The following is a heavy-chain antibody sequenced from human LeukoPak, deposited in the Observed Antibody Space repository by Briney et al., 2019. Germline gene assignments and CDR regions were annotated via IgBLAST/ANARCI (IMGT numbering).Heavy chain of an antibody. V-gene: IGHV3-23*01. D-gene: IGHD6-13*01. J-gene: IGHJ4*02. CDR1: GFTFSSYA. CDR3: AKQSSSWYYFDY. CDR2: ISGSGGST. Sequence: PGGSLRLSCAASGFTFSSYAMSWVRQAPGKGLEWVSAISGSGGSTYYADSVKGRFTISRDNAKNSLYLQMNSLRVEDTALYYCAKQSSSWYYFDYWGQGTLVTVSS.